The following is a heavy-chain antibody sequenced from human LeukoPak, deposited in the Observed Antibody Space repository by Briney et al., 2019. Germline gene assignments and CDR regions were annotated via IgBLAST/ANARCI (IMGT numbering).Heavy chain of an antibody. CDR1: GGSFSGYY. V-gene: IGHV4-34*01. CDR3: AKLPGRAADY. J-gene: IGHJ4*02. CDR2: INHSGST. Sequence: SETLSLTCAVYGGSFSGYYWSWIRQPPGKGLEWIGEINHSGSTNYNPSLKSRVTISVDTSKNQFSLKLSSVTAEDTAVYYCAKLPGRAADYWGQGTLVTVSS.